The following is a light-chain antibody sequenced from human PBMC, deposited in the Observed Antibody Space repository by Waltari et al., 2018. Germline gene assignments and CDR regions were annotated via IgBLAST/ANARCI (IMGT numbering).Light chain of an antibody. CDR2: DVV. V-gene: IGLV2-11*01. J-gene: IGLJ7*01. CDR3: CSYAGSYTFV. CDR1: SSDVGNYNF. Sequence: QSALTQPRSVSGSPGQSVTISCSGTSSDVGNYNFVSWYQQHPGNAPKLLIYDVVKPPSGVPDRFSGSKPGNTASLTISGLQTEDEADYYCCSYAGSYTFVFGGGTQLTVL.